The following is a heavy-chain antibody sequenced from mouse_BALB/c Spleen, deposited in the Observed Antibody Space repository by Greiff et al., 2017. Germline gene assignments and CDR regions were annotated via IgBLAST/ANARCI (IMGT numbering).Heavy chain of an antibody. J-gene: IGHJ4*01. Sequence: DVQLVESGGGLVKPGGSLKLSCAASGFTFSDYYMYWVRQTPEKRLEWVATISDGGSYTYYPDSVKGRFTISRDNAKNNLYLQMSSLKSEDTAMYYCARVDDGYPYYAMDYWGQGTSVTVSS. CDR3: ARVDDGYPYYAMDY. D-gene: IGHD2-3*01. CDR2: ISDGGSYT. CDR1: GFTFSDYY. V-gene: IGHV5-4*02.